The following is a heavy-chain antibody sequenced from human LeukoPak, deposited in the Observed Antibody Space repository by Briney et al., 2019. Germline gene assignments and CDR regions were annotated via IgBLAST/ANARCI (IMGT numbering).Heavy chain of an antibody. J-gene: IGHJ3*02. CDR2: IKQYGSEK. CDR1: GFTFSSYW. V-gene: IGHV3-7*01. CDR3: ARDLGHTYYYDSSGNESVVAFDI. D-gene: IGHD3-22*01. Sequence: PGGSLRLSCAASGFTFSSYWMSWVRQAPGKGLEWVANIKQYGSEKYYVDSVKGRITISRDNAKNSLYLQMNSLRAEDTAVYYCARDLGHTYYYDSSGNESVVAFDIWGQGTMVTVSS.